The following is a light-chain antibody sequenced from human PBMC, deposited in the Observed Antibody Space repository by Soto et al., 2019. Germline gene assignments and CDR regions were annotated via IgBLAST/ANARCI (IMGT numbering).Light chain of an antibody. Sequence: EILMTQSPATLSVSPGERATLSRRASQSVSSNLAWYQQKPGQAPRLLIYSASSRATGIPARFSGSGSGTEFSLTISSLQSEDFAVYYCQQYHNWLPYTFGQGTKLEIK. J-gene: IGKJ2*01. CDR2: SAS. V-gene: IGKV3-15*01. CDR3: QQYHNWLPYT. CDR1: QSVSSN.